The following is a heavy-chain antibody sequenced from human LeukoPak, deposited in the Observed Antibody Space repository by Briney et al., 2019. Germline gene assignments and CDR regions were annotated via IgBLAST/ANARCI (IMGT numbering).Heavy chain of an antibody. CDR2: FYYSGNT. J-gene: IGHJ5*02. CDR3: ARVDCSSTGCYSPNWFDP. V-gene: IGHV4-59*12. D-gene: IGHD2-2*01. CDR1: GGSISSYY. Sequence: SETLSLTCTVSGGSISSYYWSWIRQPPGKGLEWIGCFYYSGNTNSNPSLKSRVTMSVDTSKNQFSLKLSSVTAADTAVYYCARVDCSSTGCYSPNWFDPWGQGTLVTVSS.